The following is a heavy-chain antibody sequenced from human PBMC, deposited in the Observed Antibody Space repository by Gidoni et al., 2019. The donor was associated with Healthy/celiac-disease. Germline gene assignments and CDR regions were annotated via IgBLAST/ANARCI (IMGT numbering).Heavy chain of an antibody. Sequence: EVQLVESGGGLVKPGGSLRLSCAASGFTFSSYSMNWVRQAPGKGLEWVSSISSSSSYIYYADSVKGRFTISRDNAKNSLYLQMNSLRAEDTAVYYCARDRLSRSSGAFDIWGQGTMVTVSS. CDR2: ISSSSSYI. V-gene: IGHV3-21*01. D-gene: IGHD6-19*01. CDR1: GFTFSSYS. CDR3: ARDRLSRSSGAFDI. J-gene: IGHJ3*02.